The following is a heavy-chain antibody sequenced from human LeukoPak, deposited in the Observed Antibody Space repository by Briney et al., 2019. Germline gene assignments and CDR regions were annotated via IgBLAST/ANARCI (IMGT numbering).Heavy chain of an antibody. J-gene: IGHJ4*02. Sequence: GASVKVSCKASGYTFTNYGISWVRQAPGQELEWMGWISAYNGNTNYAQKFQGRVTMTAETSTSTAYMELRSLRSDDTAVYYCARDSITTVRGVIRGSSDFDYWGQGTLVTVSS. CDR2: ISAYNGNT. CDR1: GYTFTNYG. D-gene: IGHD3-10*01. V-gene: IGHV1-18*04. CDR3: ARDSITTVRGVIRGSSDFDY.